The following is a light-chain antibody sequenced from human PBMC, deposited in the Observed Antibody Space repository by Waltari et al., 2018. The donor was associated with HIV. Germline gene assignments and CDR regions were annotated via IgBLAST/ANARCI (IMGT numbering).Light chain of an antibody. CDR1: PGPATSDYN. CDR3: LLCYGGAQRYV. CDR2: SSN. J-gene: IGLJ1*01. Sequence: QTLLTQAPSLTVSPAGTATVTFASTPGPATSDYNLNWFQQKPGQVPRSLIYSSNKKHAWTPARFSGSLLGGKAALTLSGVEPEDEAVCCCLLCYGGAQRYVFGAGTKFTVL. V-gene: IGLV7-43*01.